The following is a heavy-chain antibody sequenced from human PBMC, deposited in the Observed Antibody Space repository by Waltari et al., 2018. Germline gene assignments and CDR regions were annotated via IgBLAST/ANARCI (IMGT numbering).Heavy chain of an antibody. CDR2: IRAYNGNT. CDR3: ARDRVVVVPAAYGMDV. D-gene: IGHD2-2*01. J-gene: IGHJ6*02. Sequence: QVQLVQSGAEVKKPGASVKVSCKASGYTFTSYGISWVRQAPGQGLEWMGWIRAYNGNTNDAQKLQGRVTMTTDTSTSTAYMELRSLRSDDTAVYYCARDRVVVVPAAYGMDVWGQGTTVTVSS. CDR1: GYTFTSYG. V-gene: IGHV1-18*01.